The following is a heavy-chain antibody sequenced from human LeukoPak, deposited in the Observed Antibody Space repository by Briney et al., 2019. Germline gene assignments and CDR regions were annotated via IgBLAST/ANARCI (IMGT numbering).Heavy chain of an antibody. V-gene: IGHV1-8*01. CDR1: GYIFTSYD. Sequence: GASVKVSCKSSGYIFTSYDIYWVRQATGQGLEWMGWMNPNSGNTGCAQKFQGRVTMTTNTSISTAYMELSSLRSEDTAVYYCATGHDHSVYYYDSSGYYRDAFDIWGQGTMVTVSS. CDR3: ATGHDHSVYYYDSSGYYRDAFDI. D-gene: IGHD3-22*01. J-gene: IGHJ3*02. CDR2: MNPNSGNT.